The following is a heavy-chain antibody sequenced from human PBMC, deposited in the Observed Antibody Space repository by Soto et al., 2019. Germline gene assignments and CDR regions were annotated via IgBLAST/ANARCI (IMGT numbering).Heavy chain of an antibody. V-gene: IGHV6-1*01. CDR1: GDSVSSNSAA. CDR3: ARKFEYSSPGHYYYYGMDV. D-gene: IGHD6-6*01. J-gene: IGHJ6*02. CDR2: TYYRSKWYN. Sequence: SQTLSLTCAISGDSVSSNSAAWNWIRQSPSRGLEWLGRTYYRSKWYNDYAVSVKSRITINPDTSKNQFSLQLNSVTPEDTAVYYCARKFEYSSPGHYYYYGMDVWGQGTTVTVSS.